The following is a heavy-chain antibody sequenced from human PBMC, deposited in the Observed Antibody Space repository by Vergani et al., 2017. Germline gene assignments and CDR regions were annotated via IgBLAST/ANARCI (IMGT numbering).Heavy chain of an antibody. CDR1: GGSFSGYY. CDR2: INHSGST. CDR3: ARTLRYFDPGRIDY. D-gene: IGHD3-9*01. Sequence: QVQLQQWGAGLLKPSETLSLTCAVHGGSFSGYYWSWIRQPPGKGLEWIGEINHSGSTNYNPSLKSRVTISVNTSKNQFSLKLSSVTAADTAVYYCARTLRYFDPGRIDYWGQGTLVTVSS. J-gene: IGHJ4*02. V-gene: IGHV4-34*01.